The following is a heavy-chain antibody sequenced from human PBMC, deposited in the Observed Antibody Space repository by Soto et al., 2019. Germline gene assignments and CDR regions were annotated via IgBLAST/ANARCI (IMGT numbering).Heavy chain of an antibody. CDR1: GFTFSSYW. V-gene: IGHV3-74*01. Sequence: PGGSLRLSCAASGFTFSSYWMHWVRQAPGKGLVWVSRIKGDGSETNYAESVKGRFTISRDNAKNTLYLQLNSLRAEDTAVYYCLRGNSGYGNFDYWGQGTRVTVSS. CDR3: LRGNSGYGNFDY. J-gene: IGHJ4*02. CDR2: IKGDGSET. D-gene: IGHD5-12*01.